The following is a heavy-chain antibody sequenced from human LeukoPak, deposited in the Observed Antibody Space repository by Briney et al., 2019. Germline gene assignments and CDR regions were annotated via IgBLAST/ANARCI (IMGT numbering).Heavy chain of an antibody. J-gene: IGHJ4*02. CDR2: IYYSGST. CDR1: GDSISSYY. Sequence: PSETLSLTCTVSGDSISSYYWSWIRQPPGKGLEWIGYIYYSGSTNYNPSLKSRVTISVDTSKNQFSLKLSSVTAADTAVYYCARNAAVAGMIFDYWGQGTLVTVSS. D-gene: IGHD6-19*01. V-gene: IGHV4-59*01. CDR3: ARNAAVAGMIFDY.